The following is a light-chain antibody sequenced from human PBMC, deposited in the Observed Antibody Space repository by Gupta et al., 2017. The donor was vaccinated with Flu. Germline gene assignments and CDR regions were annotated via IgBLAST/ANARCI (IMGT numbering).Light chain of an antibody. J-gene: IGKJ4*01. CDR2: DAS. CDR1: QSVSSY. V-gene: IGKV3-11*01. Sequence: IVLTQSPATLSCSPGERSTLSCRASQSVSSYLAWYQQKPGQAPRLLIYDASNRATGFPARFSGSGSGTEFTLTISSREPEDFAVYYCQHRSNCPLTFGRGTKVDIK. CDR3: QHRSNCPLT.